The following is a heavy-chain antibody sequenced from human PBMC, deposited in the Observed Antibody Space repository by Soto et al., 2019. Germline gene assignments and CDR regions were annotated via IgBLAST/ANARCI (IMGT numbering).Heavy chain of an antibody. J-gene: IGHJ4*02. CDR1: GGSISSGDYY. CDR3: ATFHGSGSYYRDY. D-gene: IGHD3-10*01. Sequence: SETLSLTCTVSGGSISSGDYYWSWIRQPPGKGLEWIGYIYYSGSTYYNPSLKSRVTISVDTSKTQFSLKLSSVTAADTAVYYCATFHGSGSYYRDYWGQGTLVTVSS. CDR2: IYYSGST. V-gene: IGHV4-30-4*01.